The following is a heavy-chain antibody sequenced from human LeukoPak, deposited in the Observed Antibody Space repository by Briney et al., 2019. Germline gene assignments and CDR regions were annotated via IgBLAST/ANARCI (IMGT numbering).Heavy chain of an antibody. CDR2: INDRGEST. CDR3: AKVRRNGYNYVGFDY. D-gene: IGHD5-24*01. J-gene: IGHJ4*02. V-gene: IGHV3-23*01. CDR1: GFTFSAYA. Sequence: GGSLRLSCAVSGFTFSAYAMSWVRQAPGKGLEWVSVINDRGESTYYVDSVEARFTVSRDYSKNTLFLEMNSLRDDDTAVYYCAKVRRNGYNYVGFDYWGQGTLVSVSS.